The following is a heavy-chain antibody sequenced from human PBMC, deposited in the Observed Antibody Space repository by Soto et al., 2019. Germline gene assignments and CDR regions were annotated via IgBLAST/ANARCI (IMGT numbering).Heavy chain of an antibody. Sequence: SVKVSCKASGGTFSSYAISWVRQAPGQGLEWMGGIIPIFGTANYAQKFQGRVTITADESTSTAYMELSSLRSEDTAVYYCARDIVVVVAARDYYGMGVWGQGTTVTVSS. CDR2: IIPIFGTA. CDR1: GGTFSSYA. D-gene: IGHD2-15*01. J-gene: IGHJ6*02. CDR3: ARDIVVVVAARDYYGMGV. V-gene: IGHV1-69*13.